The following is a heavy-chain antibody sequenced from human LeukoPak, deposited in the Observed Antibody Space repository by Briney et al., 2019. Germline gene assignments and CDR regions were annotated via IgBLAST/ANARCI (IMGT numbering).Heavy chain of an antibody. CDR2: IYYSGST. Sequence: SETLSLTCTVSGGSISSYYWSWIRQPPGKGLEWIGYIYYSGSTNYNPSLRSRVTISVDTSKNQFSLKLSSVTAADTAVYYCARGGIVVVPAAIPTDSDFDYWGLGTLVTVSS. CDR1: GGSISSYY. D-gene: IGHD2-2*02. V-gene: IGHV4-59*01. J-gene: IGHJ4*02. CDR3: ARGGIVVVPAAIPTDSDFDY.